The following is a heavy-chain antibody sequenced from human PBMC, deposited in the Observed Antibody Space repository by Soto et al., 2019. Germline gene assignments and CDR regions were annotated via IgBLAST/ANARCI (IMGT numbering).Heavy chain of an antibody. J-gene: IGHJ5*02. CDR2: IIPIFGTA. CDR3: ARDWSDQIAAAGTWGFDP. CDR1: GGTFSSYA. V-gene: IGHV1-69*13. Sequence: GPSVKVSCKASGGTFSSYAISWVRQAPGQGLEWMGGIIPIFGTANYAQKFQGRVTITADESTSTAYMELSSLRSEDTAVYYCARDWSDQIAAAGTWGFDPWGQGTLVTVSS. D-gene: IGHD6-13*01.